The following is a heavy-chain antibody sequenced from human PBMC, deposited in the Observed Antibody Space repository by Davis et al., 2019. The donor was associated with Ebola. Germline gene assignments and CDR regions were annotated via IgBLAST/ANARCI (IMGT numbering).Heavy chain of an antibody. CDR2: ISPDGSNR. CDR1: GFSFQNYG. V-gene: IGHV3-30-3*01. CDR3: ARDGTGWYPGDY. J-gene: IGHJ4*02. Sequence: GESLKISCEVSGFSFQNYGMHWVRQAPGKGLQWVALISPDGSNRWYADSVRGRLTTSRDNSKNTLYLQVNSLRPDDTAVYYCARDGTGWYPGDYWGQGTLVTVSS. D-gene: IGHD6-19*01.